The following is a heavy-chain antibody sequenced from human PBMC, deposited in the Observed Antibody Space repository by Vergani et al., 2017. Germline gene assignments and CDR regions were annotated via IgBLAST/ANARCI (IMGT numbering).Heavy chain of an antibody. Sequence: EVALVQSGPEMRKPGESLNISCKGSEYSFGNYWIGWVRQMPGKGLEWMGIIYPADSDTRYSPSFQGQVTISADKSISTAFLQWDSLKASDTALYYCARHTTYTDSWGQGTLVTVSS. J-gene: IGHJ4*02. V-gene: IGHV5-51*01. D-gene: IGHD1-1*01. CDR2: IYPADSDT. CDR1: EYSFGNYW. CDR3: ARHTTYTDS.